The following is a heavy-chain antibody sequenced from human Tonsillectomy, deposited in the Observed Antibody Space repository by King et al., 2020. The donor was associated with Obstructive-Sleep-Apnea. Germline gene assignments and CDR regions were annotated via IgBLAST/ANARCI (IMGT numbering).Heavy chain of an antibody. CDR3: ARGLRKVIVDY. V-gene: IGHV7-4-1*02. Sequence: VQLVQSGSELKKPGASVKISCEASVYSFTSYAMNWVRQAPGQGLEWMGWIHPNTGNPTYAQGFTGRFVFSLDTSVSTAYLQINSLKADDTAVYYCARGLRKVIVDYWGQGTLVTVSS. CDR1: VYSFTSYA. D-gene: IGHD3-10*01. CDR2: IHPNTGNP. J-gene: IGHJ4*02.